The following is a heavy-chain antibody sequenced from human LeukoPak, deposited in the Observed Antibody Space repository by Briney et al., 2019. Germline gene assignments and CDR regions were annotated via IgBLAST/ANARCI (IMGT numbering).Heavy chain of an antibody. J-gene: IGHJ2*01. Sequence: GGSLRLSCAASGFTFSSYMNWVRQAPGKGLEWVSSISSSSSYIYYADSVKGRFTISRDNSKNTLYLQMNSLRAEDTAVYYCARERDSSGYYYEGYFDLWGRGTLITVSS. CDR1: GFTFSSY. CDR3: ARERDSSGYYYEGYFDL. D-gene: IGHD3-22*01. CDR2: ISSSSSYI. V-gene: IGHV3-21*01.